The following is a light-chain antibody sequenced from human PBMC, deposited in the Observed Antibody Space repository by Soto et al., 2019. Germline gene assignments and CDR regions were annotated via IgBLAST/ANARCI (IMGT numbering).Light chain of an antibody. CDR1: SSDVGSGDS. Sequence: QSVLTQPASVSGSPGQSITISCSGSSSDVGSGDSVSWYQHHPGKAPKLVIYEVTTRPSGVSDRFSGSKSVNTASLTISGLQAEDEADYYCRSYTTSGSSVFGTGTKVTV. CDR2: EVT. J-gene: IGLJ1*01. V-gene: IGLV2-14*01. CDR3: RSYTTSGSSV.